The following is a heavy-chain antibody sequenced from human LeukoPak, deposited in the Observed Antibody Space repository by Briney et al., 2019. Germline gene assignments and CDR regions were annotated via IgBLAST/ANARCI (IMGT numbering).Heavy chain of an antibody. V-gene: IGHV3-66*04. CDR1: GFTVSSNY. J-gene: IGHJ6*02. D-gene: IGHD2-2*03. Sequence: GGSLRLSCAASGFTVSSNYMSWVRQAPGKGLEWVSVIYSGGSTYYADSVKGRFTISRDNSKNTLYLQMNSLRAEDTAVYYCARPGGYCSSTSCYYYGMDVWGQGTTVTVSS. CDR2: IYSGGST. CDR3: ARPGGYCSSTSCYYYGMDV.